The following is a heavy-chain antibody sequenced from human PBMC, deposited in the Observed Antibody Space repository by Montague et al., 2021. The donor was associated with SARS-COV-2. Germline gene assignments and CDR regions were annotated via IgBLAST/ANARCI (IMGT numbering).Heavy chain of an antibody. D-gene: IGHD2-8*01. CDR2: IYYTGNT. Sequence: SETLSLTCTVSGGSISRSYWSWIRQPPGKGLEWIGYIYYTGNTDYNPSLKSRVTISVDTSKNQLSLKLISVTAADTAVYFCARHMSDCSKGICHTYYYYGWDVWGQGTTVTVSS. CDR3: ARHMSDCSKGICHTYYYYGWDV. J-gene: IGHJ6*02. CDR1: GGSISRSY. V-gene: IGHV4-59*08.